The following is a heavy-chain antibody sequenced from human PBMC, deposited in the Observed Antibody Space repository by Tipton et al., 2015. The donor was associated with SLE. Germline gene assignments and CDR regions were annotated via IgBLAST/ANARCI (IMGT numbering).Heavy chain of an antibody. D-gene: IGHD3-22*01. V-gene: IGHV4-61*02. CDR3: ARDPSSGRGYYMDV. CDR2: IYTSGST. CDR1: GGSISSGSYY. J-gene: IGHJ6*03. Sequence: TLSLTCTVSGGSISSGSYYWSWIRQPAGKGLEWIGRIYTSGSTNYNPSLKSRVTISVDTSKNQFSLKLSSVTAADTAVYYCARDPSSGRGYYMDVWGKGTTVTVSS.